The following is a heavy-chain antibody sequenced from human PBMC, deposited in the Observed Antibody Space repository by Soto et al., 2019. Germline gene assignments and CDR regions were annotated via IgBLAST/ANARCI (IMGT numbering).Heavy chain of an antibody. J-gene: IGHJ5*02. CDR1: GFTFSNAW. D-gene: IGHD6-13*01. CDR2: IKSKTDGGTT. CDR3: TTATSSSWYMEGFDP. Sequence: NPGGSLSLSCAASGFTFSNAWMSWVRQAPGKGLEWVGRIKSKTDGGTTDYAAPVKGRFTISRDDSKNTLYLQMNSLKTEDTAVYYCTTATSSSWYMEGFDPWGQGTLVTVSS. V-gene: IGHV3-15*01.